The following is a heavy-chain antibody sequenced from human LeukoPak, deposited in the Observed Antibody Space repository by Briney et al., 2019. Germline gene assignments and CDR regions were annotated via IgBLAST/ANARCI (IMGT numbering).Heavy chain of an antibody. CDR2: MRYDGSNR. J-gene: IGHJ4*02. CDR3: PKTAPRSIQVWDY. CDR1: GFTFSRHG. D-gene: IGHD5-18*01. Sequence: GGSLRLSCEASGFTFSRHGMHWVRQAPGKGLEWVAFMRYDGSNRYFADSVKGRFTISRDNSINTLYLQMNSLRGEDTAVYYCPKTAPRSIQVWDYWGQGTLVTVSS. V-gene: IGHV3-30*02.